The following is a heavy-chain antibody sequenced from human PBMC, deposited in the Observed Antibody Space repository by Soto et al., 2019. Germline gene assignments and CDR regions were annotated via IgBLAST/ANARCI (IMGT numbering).Heavy chain of an antibody. J-gene: IGHJ5*02. D-gene: IGHD6-19*01. CDR3: ARSIAVAGKVVPRHWFDP. V-gene: IGHV1-2*02. Sequence: ASVKVSCKASGYTFTGYYMHWVRQAPGQGLEWMGWINPNSGGTNYAQKFQGRVTMTRDTSISTAYMELSRLRSDDTGVYHCARSIAVAGKVVPRHWFDPWGQGTLVTVSS. CDR2: INPNSGGT. CDR1: GYTFTGYY.